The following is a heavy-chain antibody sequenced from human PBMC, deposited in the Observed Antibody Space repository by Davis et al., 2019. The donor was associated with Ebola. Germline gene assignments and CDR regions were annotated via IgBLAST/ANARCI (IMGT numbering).Heavy chain of an antibody. CDR3: TKAGVTGFYYYHMDV. CDR2: IRGSAGVT. J-gene: IGHJ6*03. D-gene: IGHD4-11*01. CDR1: GFSFSNYA. Sequence: PAGSLRLSCAASGFSFSNYAMNWVRQAPGKGLEWVSSIRGSAGVTYYADSVKGRFTISRDNSKNTLFLQMNGLRAEDTAVYYCTKAGVTGFYYYHMDVWGTGTAVTVSS. V-gene: IGHV3-23*01.